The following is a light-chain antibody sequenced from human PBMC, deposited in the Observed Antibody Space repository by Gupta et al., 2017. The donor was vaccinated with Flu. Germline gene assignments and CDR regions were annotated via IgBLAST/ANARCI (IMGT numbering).Light chain of an antibody. CDR2: DAS. Sequence: EIVLTQSPATLSLSPGERATLSCRASQSASSYLAWYQQKPGQAPRLLIYDASNRATGIPARCSGSGSGTDVTLTISSLEPEDVAVEYCQQRSNWPHTFGPGTKVDIK. V-gene: IGKV3-11*01. CDR1: QSASSY. CDR3: QQRSNWPHT. J-gene: IGKJ3*01.